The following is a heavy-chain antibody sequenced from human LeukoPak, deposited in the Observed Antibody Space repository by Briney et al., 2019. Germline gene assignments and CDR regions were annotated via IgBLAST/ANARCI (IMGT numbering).Heavy chain of an antibody. CDR2: IYYSGST. D-gene: IGHD3-10*01. Sequence: SETLSLTCTVSGGSISSGGYYWSWIRQHPGKGLEWIGYIYYSGSTYYNPSLKSRVTISVDTSKNQFSLKLSSVTAADTAVYYCARDSRITMVRGVIITDFNGMDVWGQGTTVTVSS. CDR1: GGSISSGGYY. CDR3: ARDSRITMVRGVIITDFNGMDV. V-gene: IGHV4-31*03. J-gene: IGHJ6*02.